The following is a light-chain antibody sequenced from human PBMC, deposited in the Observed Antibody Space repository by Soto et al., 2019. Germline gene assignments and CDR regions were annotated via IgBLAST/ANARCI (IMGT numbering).Light chain of an antibody. V-gene: IGLV2-14*01. Sequence: QSALTQPASVSGSPGQSITISCTGNSRDVGNYNYVSWYQQHPGKAPKLMIYGVSNRPSEVSNRFSGSKSGNTASLTISGLQAEDEADYYCSSYTSSSTWLFGGGTKLTVL. CDR3: SSYTSSSTWL. CDR2: GVS. CDR1: SRDVGNYNY. J-gene: IGLJ3*02.